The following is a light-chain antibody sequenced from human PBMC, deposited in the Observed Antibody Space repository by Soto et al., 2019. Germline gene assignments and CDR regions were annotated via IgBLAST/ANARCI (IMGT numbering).Light chain of an antibody. CDR3: HLYGSSPPWT. Sequence: EIVLTQSPGTLSLSPGERATLSCRASQSVSSSYLAWYQQKPGQAPRLLIYGAASRATGIPDRFSGSGSGTDFTLTISRLEPEDFAVYYCHLYGSSPPWTFGQGTKVEI. CDR2: GAA. J-gene: IGKJ1*01. CDR1: QSVSSSY. V-gene: IGKV3-20*01.